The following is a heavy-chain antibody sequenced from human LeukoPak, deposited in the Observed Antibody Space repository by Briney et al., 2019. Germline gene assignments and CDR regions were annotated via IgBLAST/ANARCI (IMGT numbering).Heavy chain of an antibody. D-gene: IGHD3-16*02. V-gene: IGHV3-7*01. CDR1: GFTFSSYW. Sequence: PGGSLRLSCAASGFTFSSYWMSWVRQAPGKGLEWVANIQRGGNEKYYVNSVKGRFTISRDNAKNSLYLQMNSLRAEDTAVYYCARAFYDYFWGSYRYWGQGTLVTVSS. J-gene: IGHJ4*02. CDR3: ARAFYDYFWGSYRY. CDR2: IQRGGNEK.